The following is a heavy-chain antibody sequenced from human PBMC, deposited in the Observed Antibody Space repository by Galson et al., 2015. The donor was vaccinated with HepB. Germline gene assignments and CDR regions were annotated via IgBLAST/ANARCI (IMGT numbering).Heavy chain of an antibody. J-gene: IGHJ4*02. CDR3: ARGEQPSYYDFWSGYYLVY. D-gene: IGHD3-3*01. V-gene: IGHV1-46*01. CDR2: INPSGGST. Sequence: SVEVSCKASGYTFTSYYMHWVRQAPGQGLEWMGIINPSGGSTSYAQKFQGRVTMTRDTSTSTVYMELSSLRSEDTAVYYCARGEQPSYYDFWSGYYLVYWGQGTLVTVSS. CDR1: GYTFTSYY.